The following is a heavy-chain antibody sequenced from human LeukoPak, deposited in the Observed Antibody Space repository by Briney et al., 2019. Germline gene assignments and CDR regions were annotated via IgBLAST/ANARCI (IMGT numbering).Heavy chain of an antibody. CDR2: IIPILGIA. CDR3: ARTYDSSGYPIQH. Sequence: GASVKVSCKASGGTFSSYAISWVRQAPGQGLEWMGRIIPILGIANYAQKFQGRVTITADKSTSTAYMELSSLRSEDTAVYYCARTYDSSGYPIQHWGQGTLVTVSS. CDR1: GGTFSSYA. V-gene: IGHV1-69*04. J-gene: IGHJ1*01. D-gene: IGHD3-22*01.